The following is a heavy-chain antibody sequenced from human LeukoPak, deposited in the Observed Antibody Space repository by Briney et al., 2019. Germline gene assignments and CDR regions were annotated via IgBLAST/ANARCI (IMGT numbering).Heavy chain of an antibody. CDR3: ARAFTVTTDYFDY. D-gene: IGHD4-17*01. V-gene: IGHV4-38-2*01. Sequence: SETLSLTCAVSGYSISSGHYWGWIRQPPGKGLEWIGSIYHSGSTYYNPSLKSRVTISVDTSKNQFSLKLSSVTAADTAVYYCARAFTVTTDYFDYWGQGTLVTVSS. J-gene: IGHJ4*02. CDR1: GYSISSGHY. CDR2: IYHSGST.